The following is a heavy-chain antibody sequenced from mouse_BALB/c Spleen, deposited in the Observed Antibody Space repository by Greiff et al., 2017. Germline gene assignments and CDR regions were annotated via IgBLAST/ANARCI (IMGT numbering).Heavy chain of an antibody. CDR3: NEWLPPFAY. D-gene: IGHD2-2*01. CDR2: IDPENGDT. Sequence: EVQLHQSGAELVRSGASVKLSCTASGFNIKDYYMHWVKQRPEQGLEWIGWIDPENGDTEYAPKFQGKATMTADTSSNTAYLQLSSLTSEDTAVYYCNEWLPPFAYWGQGTLVTVSA. J-gene: IGHJ3*01. V-gene: IGHV14-4*02. CDR1: GFNIKDYY.